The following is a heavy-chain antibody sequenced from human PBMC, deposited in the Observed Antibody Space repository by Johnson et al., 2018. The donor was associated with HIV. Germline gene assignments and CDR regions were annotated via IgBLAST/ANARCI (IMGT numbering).Heavy chain of an antibody. D-gene: IGHD2-21*02. V-gene: IGHV3-30-3*01. CDR1: AFSFTKYA. CDR2: ISYDGNNK. CDR3: ARPHIVVVTAGYAFDI. J-gene: IGHJ3*02. Sequence: QVQLVESGGGVVQPGRSLRLSCAASAFSFTKYAMHWVRQAPGKGLEWVAIISYDGNNKYYADSVKGRFTISRDNSKNTLYLQMNSLRAEDTAVYYCARPHIVVVTAGYAFDIWGQGTMVIVSS.